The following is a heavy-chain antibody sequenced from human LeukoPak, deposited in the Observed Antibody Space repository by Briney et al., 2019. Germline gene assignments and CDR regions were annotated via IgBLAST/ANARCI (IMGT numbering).Heavy chain of an antibody. V-gene: IGHV1-18*01. D-gene: IGHD2-15*01. J-gene: IGHJ4*02. CDR1: GYTFTSYG. Sequence: GASVKVSCKASGYTFTSYGISWVRQAPGQGLEWMGWISAYNGNTNYAQKLQGRVTMTTDTSTSTAYMELRSLRSDDTAVYYCARGPYLGYCSGGSCYPSDYWGQGTLVTVSS. CDR2: ISAYNGNT. CDR3: ARGPYLGYCSGGSCYPSDY.